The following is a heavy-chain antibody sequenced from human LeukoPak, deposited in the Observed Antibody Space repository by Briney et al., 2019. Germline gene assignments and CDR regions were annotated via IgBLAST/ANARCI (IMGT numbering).Heavy chain of an antibody. CDR2: ISYDGSNK. CDR3: ARDAWQLGMDV. CDR1: GFTFSSYA. J-gene: IGHJ6*02. V-gene: IGHV3-30*04. Sequence: PGRSLRLSCAASGFTFSSYAMHWVRQAPGKGLEWVAVISYDGSNKYYADSVKGRFTISRDNSKNTLYLQMNSLRAEDTAVYYCARDAWQLGMDVWGQGTTVTVSS. D-gene: IGHD2-15*01.